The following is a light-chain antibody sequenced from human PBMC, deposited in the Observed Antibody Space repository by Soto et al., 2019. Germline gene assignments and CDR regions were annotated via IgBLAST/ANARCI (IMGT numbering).Light chain of an antibody. J-gene: IGKJ1*01. V-gene: IGKV1-5*03. Sequence: DIQMTQSPSTLSASVGDRVTITCRASQSISGSLAWYQQKPGKAPRLLIYEASNLKSAVPSRFSGSGSGTEYTLTISSLQSDDSASYYCQQYNGYWTFGQGTRVEIK. CDR3: QQYNGYWT. CDR1: QSISGS. CDR2: EAS.